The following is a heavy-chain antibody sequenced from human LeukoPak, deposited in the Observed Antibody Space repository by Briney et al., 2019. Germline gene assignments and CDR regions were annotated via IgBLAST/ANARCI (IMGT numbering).Heavy chain of an antibody. CDR3: ARTPPKGDVDH. J-gene: IGHJ4*02. D-gene: IGHD3-16*01. CDR1: GYTFTGYD. Sequence: ASVKVSCKASGYTFTGYDINWVRQATGQGLEWMGWMSPNSGHTGYAQKFQGRVTMTRDTSISTAYMELSSLISEDTAVYYCARTPPKGDVDHWGQGTLVTVSS. CDR2: MSPNSGHT. V-gene: IGHV1-8*01.